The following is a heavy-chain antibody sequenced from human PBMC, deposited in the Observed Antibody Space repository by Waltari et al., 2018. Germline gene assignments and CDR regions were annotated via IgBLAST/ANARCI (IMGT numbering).Heavy chain of an antibody. Sequence: QVQLQESGPGLVKPSETLSLTCTLSGSFYYLSWIRQPPGKGLECLGYASYSGSTYYNPSLQSRVTILVGSSRNQFSLQLSSVTAADTAVYYCATLGARYSKAFDVWGQGTMVTVSS. D-gene: IGHD2-15*01. CDR2: ASYSGST. V-gene: IGHV4-59*08. CDR1: GSFYY. CDR3: ATLGARYSKAFDV. J-gene: IGHJ3*01.